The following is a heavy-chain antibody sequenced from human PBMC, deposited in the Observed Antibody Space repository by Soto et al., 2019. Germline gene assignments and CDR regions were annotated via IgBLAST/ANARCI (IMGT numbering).Heavy chain of an antibody. V-gene: IGHV4-39*02. CDR3: SRRAPEGFDP. CDR1: GGTIRSSNYY. CDR2: IDYSGST. Sequence: PSETLSLTCTVSGGTIRSSNYYWAWIRQPPGKGLEWIGSIDYSGSTYYNPSLKSRVTISVDTSKNHFSLKLGSVTAADTALYYCSRRAPEGFDPWGQGTLVTVS. J-gene: IGHJ5*02.